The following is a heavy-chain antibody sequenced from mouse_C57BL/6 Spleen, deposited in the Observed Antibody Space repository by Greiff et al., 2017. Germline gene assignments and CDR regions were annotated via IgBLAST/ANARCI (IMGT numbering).Heavy chain of an antibody. CDR2: IYPRDGST. CDR3: ARRLYQMGFAY. CDR1: GYTFTSYD. V-gene: IGHV1-85*01. D-gene: IGHD2-12*01. J-gene: IGHJ3*01. Sequence: VQLQQSGPELVKPGASVKLSCKASGYTFTSYDLNWVKQRPGQGLEWIGWIYPRDGSTKYNEKFKGMATLTVDTSSRTAYMELHSLTSEDSAVYFCARRLYQMGFAYWGQGTLVTVSA.